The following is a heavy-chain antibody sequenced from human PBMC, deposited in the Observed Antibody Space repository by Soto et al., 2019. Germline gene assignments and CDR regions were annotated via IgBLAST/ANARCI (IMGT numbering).Heavy chain of an antibody. J-gene: IGHJ4*02. CDR2: ISGSGGST. D-gene: IGHD3-22*01. Sequence: EVQLLESGGGLVQPGGSLRLSCAASGCTFSSYAMSWVRQAPGKGLEWVSAISGSGGSTYYADSVKGRFTISRDKSKNTLYLQMNSLRAEDTAVYYCAKRRSSGYLVEAFDYWGQGTLVTVSS. CDR3: AKRRSSGYLVEAFDY. CDR1: GCTFSSYA. V-gene: IGHV3-23*01.